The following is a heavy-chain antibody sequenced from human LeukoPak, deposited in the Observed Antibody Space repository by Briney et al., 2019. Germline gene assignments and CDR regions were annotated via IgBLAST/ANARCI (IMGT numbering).Heavy chain of an antibody. CDR2: IWYDGSNK. CDR3: AKDRGGYYYYFDY. V-gene: IGHV3-33*06. J-gene: IGHJ4*02. D-gene: IGHD3-22*01. CDR1: GFSFSNYG. Sequence: GGSLRLSCAASGFSFSNYGMHWVRQAPGKGLEWVAVIWYDGSNKYYADSVKGRFTISRDNSKNTLYLQMNSLRAEDTAVYYCAKDRGGYYYYFDYWGQGTRVTVSS.